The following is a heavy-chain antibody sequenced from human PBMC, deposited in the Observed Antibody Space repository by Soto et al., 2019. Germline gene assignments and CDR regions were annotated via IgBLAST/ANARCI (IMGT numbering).Heavy chain of an antibody. CDR1: GFTFDDYA. Sequence: EVQLVESGGGLVQPGRSLRLSCAASGFTFDDYAMHWVRQAPGKGLEWVSGISWNSGSIGYVDSVKGRFTISRDNAKNSLYLQMNSLRAEDTALYYCAKDRGGDWNYYYGMDVWGQGTTVTVSS. J-gene: IGHJ6*02. D-gene: IGHD1-1*01. V-gene: IGHV3-9*01. CDR3: AKDRGGDWNYYYGMDV. CDR2: ISWNSGSI.